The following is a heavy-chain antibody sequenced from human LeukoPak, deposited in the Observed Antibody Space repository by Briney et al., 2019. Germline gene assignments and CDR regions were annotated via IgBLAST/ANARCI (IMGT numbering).Heavy chain of an antibody. Sequence: SETLSLTCTVSGGSISIYYWSWIRQPPGKGLEWIGYIYYSGSTNYNPSLKSRVTISVDTSKNQFSLKLSSVTAADTAVYYCARVQRGYFDYWGQGTLLTVSS. CDR2: IYYSGST. CDR3: ARVQRGYFDY. D-gene: IGHD6-25*01. J-gene: IGHJ4*02. V-gene: IGHV4-59*01. CDR1: GGSISIYY.